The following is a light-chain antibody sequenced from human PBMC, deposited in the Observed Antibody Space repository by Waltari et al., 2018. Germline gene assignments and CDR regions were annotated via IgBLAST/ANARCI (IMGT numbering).Light chain of an antibody. V-gene: IGKV1-39*01. CDR1: ENIGNF. J-gene: IGKJ4*01. CDR2: AAS. Sequence: DIRMTQSPSSLSASVGDSVTITCRASENIGNFLNWYQQKSGKAPKLLIYAASSVKSGVPSRFRGSGSGTDFSLTISNLQPEDFALYFCQQIYNTPRLFGGGTYVDSK. CDR3: QQIYNTPRL.